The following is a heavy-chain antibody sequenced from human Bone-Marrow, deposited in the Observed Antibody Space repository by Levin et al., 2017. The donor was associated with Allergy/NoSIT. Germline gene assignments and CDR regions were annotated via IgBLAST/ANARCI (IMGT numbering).Heavy chain of an antibody. V-gene: IGHV4-59*01. D-gene: IGHD6-19*01. CDR3: ARVSAGAGDP. J-gene: IGHJ5*02. CDR1: GGSITNYY. CDR2: IHYSGTT. Sequence: GSLRLSCTVSGGSITNYYWSWIRQPPGKGLELVGYIHYSGTTTYNPSLKSRVTISLDTSKNQFSLRLSSVTAADTAMYYCARVSAGAGDPWGQGTLVTVFS.